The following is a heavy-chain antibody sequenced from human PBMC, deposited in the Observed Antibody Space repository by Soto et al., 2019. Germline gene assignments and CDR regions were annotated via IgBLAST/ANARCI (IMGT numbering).Heavy chain of an antibody. V-gene: IGHV4-30-2*01. CDR2: IYHSGST. CDR1: GGSISSGGYS. D-gene: IGHD3-22*01. Sequence: SETLSLTCAVSGGSISSGGYSWSWIRQPPGKGLEWIGYIYHSGSTYYNPSLKSRVTISVDRSKNQFSLKLSSVTAADTAVYYCARNHYDSSGYRWFDPWGQGTLVTVSS. J-gene: IGHJ5*02. CDR3: ARNHYDSSGYRWFDP.